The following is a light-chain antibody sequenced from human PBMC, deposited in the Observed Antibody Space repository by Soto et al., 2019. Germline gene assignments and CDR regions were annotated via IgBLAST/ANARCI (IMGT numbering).Light chain of an antibody. CDR2: EVS. Sequence: QSVLTQPPSASGSPGQSVTISCTGTSSDVGGYDFVSWYQQHPGKAPKLMIHEVSKRPSGVPDRFSGSKSGNTASLTVSGLHAEDEADYYCSSYAGSNNYVFGTGTKVTVL. V-gene: IGLV2-8*01. CDR1: SSDVGGYDF. CDR3: SSYAGSNNYV. J-gene: IGLJ1*01.